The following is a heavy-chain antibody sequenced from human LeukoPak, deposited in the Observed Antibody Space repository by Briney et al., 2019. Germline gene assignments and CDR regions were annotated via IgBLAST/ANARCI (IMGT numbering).Heavy chain of an antibody. Sequence: PGGSLRLSCAASGFTFRSYAMSWVRQAPGKGLERVSTVGGSGGDTYYADSVKGRFTISRDNSKNTLFLQMNSLRADDTAVYYCADPATSVYWGQGTLVTVSS. J-gene: IGHJ4*02. CDR3: ADPATSVY. V-gene: IGHV3-23*01. D-gene: IGHD2-2*01. CDR1: GFTFRSYA. CDR2: VGGSGGDT.